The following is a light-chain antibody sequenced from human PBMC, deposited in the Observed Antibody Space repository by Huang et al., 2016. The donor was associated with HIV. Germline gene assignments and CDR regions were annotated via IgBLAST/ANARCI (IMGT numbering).Light chain of an antibody. V-gene: IGKV1-5*03. Sequence: DIQVTQSPSTLSAFVGDRVNITCRTSQRISTWLAWYQQRPGKAPNLLISKASNLDTWVPSRFSGNGSGTEFTLTINGLQPDDLATYYCQHRWTFGQGTKVEIK. CDR1: QRISTW. CDR2: KAS. J-gene: IGKJ1*01. CDR3: QHRWT.